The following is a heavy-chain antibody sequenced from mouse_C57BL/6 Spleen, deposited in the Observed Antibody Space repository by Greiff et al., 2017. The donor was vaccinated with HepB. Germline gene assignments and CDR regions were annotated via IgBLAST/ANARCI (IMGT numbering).Heavy chain of an antibody. Sequence: QVQLQQSGAELVRPGTSVKVSCKASGYAFTNYLIEWVKQRPGQGLEWIGVINPGSGGTNYNEKFKGKATLTADKSSSTAYMQLSSLTSEDSAVYFCARLGGGFDYWGQGTTLTVSS. CDR1: GYAFTNYL. CDR3: ARLGGGFDY. J-gene: IGHJ2*01. V-gene: IGHV1-54*01. CDR2: INPGSGGT.